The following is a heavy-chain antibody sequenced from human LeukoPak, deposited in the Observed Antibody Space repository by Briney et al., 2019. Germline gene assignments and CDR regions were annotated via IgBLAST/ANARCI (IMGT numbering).Heavy chain of an antibody. V-gene: IGHV3-48*02. CDR3: ARDISGSSLLDN. CDR2: ISSSSGTI. D-gene: IGHD1-26*01. Sequence: GGSLRLSCAASGFTFSSYTMNWVRQAPGKGLELVSYISSSSGTIYYADSVKRRFTISRDNAKSSLYLQMNSLRDEDTAVYYCARDISGSSLLDNWGQGTLVTVSS. CDR1: GFTFSSYT. J-gene: IGHJ4*02.